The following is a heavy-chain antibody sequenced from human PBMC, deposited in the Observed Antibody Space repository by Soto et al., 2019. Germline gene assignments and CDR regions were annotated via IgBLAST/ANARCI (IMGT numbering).Heavy chain of an antibody. CDR1: GGTISSYY. CDR3: ARGLVNGMDV. D-gene: IGHD3-16*01. Sequence: QVQLQESGPGLVKPSETLSLACTVSGGTISSYYCSWIRQPPGKGLEWIGYIYYSGSTNYNPSLKSRVTISVDTSKNQFSLKLSSVTAADTAVYYCARGLVNGMDVWGQGTTVTVSS. J-gene: IGHJ6*02. V-gene: IGHV4-59*01. CDR2: IYYSGST.